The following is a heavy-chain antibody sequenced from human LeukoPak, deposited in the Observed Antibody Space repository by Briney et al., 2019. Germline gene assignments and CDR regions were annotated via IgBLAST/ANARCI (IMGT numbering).Heavy chain of an antibody. J-gene: IGHJ4*02. CDR2: ISAYNGNT. D-gene: IGHD2-15*01. V-gene: IGHV1-18*01. CDR3: ARIFLSGEHDY. CDR1: XYTFTSYG. Sequence: ASXXXSCKASXYTFTSYGISWVRQAPGQGVEWMGWISAYNGNTNYAQKLQGRVTMTTDTSTSTAYMELRSLRSDDTAVYYCARIFLSGEHDYWGQGTLVTVSS.